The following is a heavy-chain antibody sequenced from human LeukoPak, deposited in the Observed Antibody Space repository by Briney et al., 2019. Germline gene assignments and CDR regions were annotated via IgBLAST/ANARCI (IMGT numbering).Heavy chain of an antibody. CDR3: ARHGNFWQQLPDRPFDP. V-gene: IGHV5-51*01. CDR1: GYSFTGYW. CDR2: IYPGDSDT. Sequence: RGESLKISCKGFGYSFTGYWIGWVRQMPGKGLEWMGIIYPGDSDTRYSPSFQGQVTISADKSISAAYLQWSSLKASDTAMYYCARHGNFWQQLPDRPFDPWGQGTLVTVSS. J-gene: IGHJ5*02. D-gene: IGHD6-13*01.